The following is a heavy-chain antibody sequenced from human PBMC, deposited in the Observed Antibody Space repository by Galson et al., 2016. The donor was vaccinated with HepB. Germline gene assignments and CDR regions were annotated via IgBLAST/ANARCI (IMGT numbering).Heavy chain of an antibody. D-gene: IGHD2/OR15-2a*01. V-gene: IGHV4/OR15-8*02. CDR1: GGSISSNGW. CDR2: IHLRGNT. Sequence: SETLSLTCVVSGGSISSNGWWSWVRQPPEKGLEWIGEIHLRGNTNYSPTLKSRVTIAVDTSKKEVSLKLSSVTAADTAVYYCARHGFYGQDYGGQGILVTVSS. J-gene: IGHJ4*02. CDR3: ARHGFYGQDY.